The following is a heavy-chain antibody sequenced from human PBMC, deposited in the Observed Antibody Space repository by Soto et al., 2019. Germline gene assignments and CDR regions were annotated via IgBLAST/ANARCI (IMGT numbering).Heavy chain of an antibody. D-gene: IGHD2-15*01. CDR1: GYTFTNYY. V-gene: IGHV1-46*03. J-gene: IGHJ4*02. Sequence: QVQLLQSGAEVKKSGASVKVSCKASGYTFTNYYMHWVRQAPGQGLEWMGMINPSDHSTNTAEKVQGRVTMASDTSANTVSLELSSLRSDDTAVYYCARGARYGGNQVFDYWGQGTLVIVSS. CDR2: INPSDHST. CDR3: ARGARYGGNQVFDY.